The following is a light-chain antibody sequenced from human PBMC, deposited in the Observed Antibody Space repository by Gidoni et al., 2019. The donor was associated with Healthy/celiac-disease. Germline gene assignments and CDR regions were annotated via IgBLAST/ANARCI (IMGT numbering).Light chain of an antibody. CDR3: QSYDSSLSVLYV. J-gene: IGLJ1*01. V-gene: IGLV1-40*01. CDR2: GNS. CDR1: SSNIGAGYD. Sequence: QSVLTQPPSVSGAPGQRVTISCTGSSSNIGAGYDVHWYQQRPGTAPKLLIYGNSNRPSGVPDRFSGSKSGTSASLAITGLQAEDEADYYCQSYDSSLSVLYVFGTGTKVTVL.